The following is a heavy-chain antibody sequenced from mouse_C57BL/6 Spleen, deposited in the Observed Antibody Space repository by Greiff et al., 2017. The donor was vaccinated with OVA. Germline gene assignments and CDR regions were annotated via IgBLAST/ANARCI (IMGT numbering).Heavy chain of an antibody. Sequence: QVQLQQPGAELVKPGASVKMSCKASGYTFTSYWITWVKQRPGQGLEWIGDIYPGRGSTNYNEKFKSKATLTVDTSSSTAYMQLSSLTSEDSAVYYCARGGEDYDDFDYGGQGTTLTVSS. CDR2: IYPGRGST. V-gene: IGHV1-55*01. J-gene: IGHJ2*01. CDR3: ARGGEDYDDFDY. CDR1: GYTFTSYW. D-gene: IGHD2-4*01.